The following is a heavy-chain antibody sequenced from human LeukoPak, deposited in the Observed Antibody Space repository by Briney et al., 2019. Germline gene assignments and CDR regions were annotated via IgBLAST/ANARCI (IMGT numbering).Heavy chain of an antibody. Sequence: SVKVSCKASGFTFTSSAVQWVRQARGQRLEWIGWIIVGSGNTNYAQKFQERVTITRDMSTSTAYMELSSLRSEDTAVYYCAASSGYSYCYYGMDVWGKGTTVTVSS. CDR1: GFTFTSSA. J-gene: IGHJ6*04. CDR3: AASSGYSYCYYGMDV. D-gene: IGHD5-18*01. V-gene: IGHV1-58*01. CDR2: IIVGSGNT.